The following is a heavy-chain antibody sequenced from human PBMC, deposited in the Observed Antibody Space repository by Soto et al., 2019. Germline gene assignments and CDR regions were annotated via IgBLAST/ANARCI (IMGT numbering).Heavy chain of an antibody. CDR3: AREGSGGGYCSGGSCYRLGGYYYYGMDV. CDR2: INPNSGGT. V-gene: IGHV1-2*04. J-gene: IGHJ6*02. CDR1: GYTFTGYY. D-gene: IGHD2-15*01. Sequence: QVQLVQSGAEVKKPGASVKVSCKASGYTFTGYYMHWVRQAPGQGLEWMGWINPNSGGTNYAQKFQGWVTMTRDTSNSTAYMELGRLRADEAAGYYCAREGSGGGYCSGGSCYRLGGYYYYGMDVWGQGTTVTVSS.